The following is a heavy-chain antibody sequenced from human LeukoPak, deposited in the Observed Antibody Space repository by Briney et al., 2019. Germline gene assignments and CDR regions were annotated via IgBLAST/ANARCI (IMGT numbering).Heavy chain of an antibody. CDR1: GFTFASSA. D-gene: IGHD2-21*02. Sequence: GTSVKVSCKASGFTFASSAVQWVRQARGQRLEWIGWIVVGSGNTNYAQKFQERVTITRDMSTSIAYMELSSLRSEDTAVYYCAASVVTATFDYWGQGTLVTVSS. J-gene: IGHJ4*02. CDR2: IVVGSGNT. V-gene: IGHV1-58*01. CDR3: AASVVTATFDY.